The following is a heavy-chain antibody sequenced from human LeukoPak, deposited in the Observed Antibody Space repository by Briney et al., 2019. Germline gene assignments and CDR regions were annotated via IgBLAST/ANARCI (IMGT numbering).Heavy chain of an antibody. CDR2: IYYSGST. V-gene: IGHV4-59*12. CDR3: ARGNYGSGSTDSDY. J-gene: IGHJ4*02. D-gene: IGHD3-10*01. Sequence: SETLPLTCTVSGGSISSYYWSWIRQPPGKGLEWIGYIYYSGSTNYNPSLKSRVTISVDTSKNQFSLKLSSVTAADTAVYYCARGNYGSGSTDSDYWGQGTLVTASS. CDR1: GGSISSYY.